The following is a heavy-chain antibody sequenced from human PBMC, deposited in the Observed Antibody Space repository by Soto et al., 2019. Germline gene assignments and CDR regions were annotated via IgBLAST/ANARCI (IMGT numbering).Heavy chain of an antibody. CDR2: ISGYNGNT. J-gene: IGHJ5*01. CDR1: GYSFSSYG. D-gene: IGHD3-9*01. CDR3: ARDASGFYIDWFDS. V-gene: IGHV1-18*01. Sequence: QVPLVQSGTEVKKPGASVKVSCKTSGYSFSSYGVTWVRQAPGQGLEWMGWISGYNGNTNYAQKLQGRVTMTIDTSTSTTYMELRSLRFDDTAIYFCARDASGFYIDWFDSWGQGTLVTVSS.